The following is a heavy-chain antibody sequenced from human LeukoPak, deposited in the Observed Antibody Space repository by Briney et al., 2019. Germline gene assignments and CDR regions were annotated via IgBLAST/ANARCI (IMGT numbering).Heavy chain of an antibody. V-gene: IGHV1-2*06. CDR1: GYTFTAFY. J-gene: IGHJ6*02. Sequence: ASVKVSCTPSGYTFTAFYMHWVRQAPGQGLEWMGRINPNSGGTNYAQKFQGRVTMTRDTSISTTYMELSRLRSDDTAVYYCAREKVRQSGMDVWGQGTTVTVSS. CDR2: INPNSGGT. CDR3: AREKVRQSGMDV. D-gene: IGHD2-2*01.